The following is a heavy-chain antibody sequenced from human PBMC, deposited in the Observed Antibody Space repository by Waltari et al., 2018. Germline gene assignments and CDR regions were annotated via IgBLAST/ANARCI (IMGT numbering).Heavy chain of an antibody. CDR2: INHSGST. CDR3: ARASRQRIVVVVAAATRGGAFDI. Sequence: QVQLQQWGAGLLKPSETLSLTCAVYGGSFSGYYWSWIRQPPGKGLEWIGEINHSGSTNYNPSLKSRGTISVDTSKNQFSLKLSSVTAADTAVYYCARASRQRIVVVVAAATRGGAFDIWGQGTMVTVSS. CDR1: GGSFSGYY. V-gene: IGHV4-34*01. D-gene: IGHD2-15*01. J-gene: IGHJ3*02.